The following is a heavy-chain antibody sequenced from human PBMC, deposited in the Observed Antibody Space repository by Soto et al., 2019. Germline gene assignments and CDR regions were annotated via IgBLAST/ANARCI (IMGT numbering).Heavy chain of an antibody. Sequence: PGGSLRLSCAASGFTFSPYAMTWVRQAPWKGLEWVSSISGSGGNTNYADSVKGRFTVSRDNSKRTLSLQMNSLTEEDTAIYYCAKGLRRLLRTQYYYGLDVWGRGTTVTVSS. J-gene: IGHJ6*02. D-gene: IGHD3-16*01. V-gene: IGHV3-23*01. CDR1: GFTFSPYA. CDR2: ISGSGGNT. CDR3: AKGLRRLLRTQYYYGLDV.